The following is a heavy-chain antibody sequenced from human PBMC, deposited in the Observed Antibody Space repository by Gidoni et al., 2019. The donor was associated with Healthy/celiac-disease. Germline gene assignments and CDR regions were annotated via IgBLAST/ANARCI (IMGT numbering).Heavy chain of an antibody. D-gene: IGHD4-17*01. CDR2: ISWNGGSI. CDR1: GFTFDDYA. Sequence: EVQLVESGGGWIQPGRSLRLACAASGFTFDDYAMHWVRRAPGKGLEWVSGISWNGGSIGYADSVKGRFTISRDNAKNSLYLQMNSLRAEDTALYYCAKDAYSDYFIDYWGQGTLVTVSS. V-gene: IGHV3-9*01. CDR3: AKDAYSDYFIDY. J-gene: IGHJ4*02.